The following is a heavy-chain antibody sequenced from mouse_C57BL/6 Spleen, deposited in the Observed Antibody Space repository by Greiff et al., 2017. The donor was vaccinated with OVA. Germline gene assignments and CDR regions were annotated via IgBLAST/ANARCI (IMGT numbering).Heavy chain of an antibody. Sequence: QVQLKQSGPELVKPGASVKISCKASGYAFSSSWMNWVKQRPGKGLGWIGRIYPGDGDTNYNGKFKGKATLTADKSSSTAYMQLSSLTSEDSAVYFCARGNWLDYWGQGPTLTVSS. CDR1: GYAFSSSW. J-gene: IGHJ2*01. CDR3: ARGNWLDY. V-gene: IGHV1-82*01. D-gene: IGHD4-1*01. CDR2: IYPGDGDT.